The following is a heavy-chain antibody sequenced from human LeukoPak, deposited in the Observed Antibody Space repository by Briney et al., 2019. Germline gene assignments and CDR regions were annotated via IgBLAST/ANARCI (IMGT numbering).Heavy chain of an antibody. CDR2: IYHSGST. CDR3: ARSGYCSGGSCYLGY. V-gene: IGHV4-30-2*01. Sequence: SETLSLTCAASGGSISSGGYSWSWIRQPQGKGLEWIGYIYHSGSTYYNPSLKSRVTISVDRTKNQFSLKLSSVTAADTAVYYCARSGYCSGGSCYLGYWGQGTLVTVSS. CDR1: GGSISSGGYS. D-gene: IGHD2-15*01. J-gene: IGHJ4*02.